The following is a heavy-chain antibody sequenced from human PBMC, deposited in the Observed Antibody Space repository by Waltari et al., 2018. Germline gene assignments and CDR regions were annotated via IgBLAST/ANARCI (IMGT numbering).Heavy chain of an antibody. CDR1: GYSISSGYY. CDR2: IYHSGST. V-gene: IGHV4-38-2*02. J-gene: IGHJ3*02. D-gene: IGHD6-13*01. CDR3: AKEAAAGTDAFDI. Sequence: QVQLQESGPGLVKPSETLSLTCAVSGYSISSGYYWGWIRQPPGKGLEWIGSIYHSGSTYYNPSLKSRVTISVDTSKNQFSLKLSSVTAADTAVYYCAKEAAAGTDAFDIWGQGTMVTVSS.